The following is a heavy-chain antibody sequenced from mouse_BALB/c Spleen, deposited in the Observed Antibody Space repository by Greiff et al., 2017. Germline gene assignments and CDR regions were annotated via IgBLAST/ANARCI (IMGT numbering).Heavy chain of an antibody. Sequence: EVMLVESGGGLVQPGGSLKLSCAASGFTFSSYTMSWVRQTPEKRLEWVAYISNGGGSTYYPDTVKGRFTISRDNAKNTLYLQMSSLKSEDTAMYYCARHQGEGWYFDVWGAGTTVTVSS. CDR2: ISNGGGST. V-gene: IGHV5-12-2*01. J-gene: IGHJ1*01. CDR3: ARHQGEGWYFDV. CDR1: GFTFSSYT.